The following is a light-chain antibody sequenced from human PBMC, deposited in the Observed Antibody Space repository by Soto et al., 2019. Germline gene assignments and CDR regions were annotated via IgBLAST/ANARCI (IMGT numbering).Light chain of an antibody. CDR2: GAS. CDR1: QSIRHY. J-gene: IGKJ1*01. V-gene: IGKV1-5*01. CDR3: QHQNSYPKT. Sequence: DIQMNQSPPTLSASVGDRVTITCRASQSIRHYLAWYQQMPGKAPKLLIYGASTLQSGVPSRFSGSGSGTEFTLTISSLQPYDFGTYFCQHQNSYPKTCGQGTKVEIK.